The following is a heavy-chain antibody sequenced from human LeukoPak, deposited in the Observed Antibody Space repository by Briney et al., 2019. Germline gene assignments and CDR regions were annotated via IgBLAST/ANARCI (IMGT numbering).Heavy chain of an antibody. CDR1: GFTFSSYA. J-gene: IGHJ4*02. CDR2: ISGSGGST. CDR3: ARDYFFGWFQGDY. Sequence: PGGSLRLSCAASGFTFSSYAMSWVRQAPGKGLEWVSAISGSGGSTYYADSVKGRFTISRDNSKNTLYLQMNSLRAEDTAVYYCARDYFFGWFQGDYWGQGTLVTVSS. V-gene: IGHV3-23*01. D-gene: IGHD2-15*01.